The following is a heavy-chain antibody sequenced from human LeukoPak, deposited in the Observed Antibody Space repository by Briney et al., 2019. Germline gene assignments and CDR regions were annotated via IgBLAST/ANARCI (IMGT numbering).Heavy chain of an antibody. CDR3: ARDMGTGTTGIDY. D-gene: IGHD1-7*01. V-gene: IGHV1-2*02. CDR1: GYTFTGYY. CDR2: INPNSGGT. Sequence: ASVKVSCKASGYTFTGYYMHWVRQAPGQGLERMGWINPNSGGTNYAQKFQGRVTMTRDTSISTAYMELSRLRSDDTAVYYCARDMGTGTTGIDYWGQGTLVTVSS. J-gene: IGHJ4*02.